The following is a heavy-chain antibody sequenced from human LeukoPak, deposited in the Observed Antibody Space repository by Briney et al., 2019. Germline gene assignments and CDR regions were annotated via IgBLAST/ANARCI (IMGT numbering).Heavy chain of an antibody. V-gene: IGHV4-59*08. D-gene: IGHD3-9*01. CDR3: ARSNHVLRYFDWFSNWFDP. J-gene: IGHJ5*02. CDR2: IYYSGST. CDR1: GGSISSYY. Sequence: SETLSLTCTVSGGSISSYYWSWIRQPPGKGLEWIGYIYYSGSTNYNPSLKSRVTISVDTSKNQFSLKLSSVTAADTAVYYCARSNHVLRYFDWFSNWFDPWGQGTLVTVSS.